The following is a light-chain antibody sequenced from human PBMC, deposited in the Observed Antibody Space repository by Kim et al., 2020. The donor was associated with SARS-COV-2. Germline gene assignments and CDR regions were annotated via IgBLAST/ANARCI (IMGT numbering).Light chain of an antibody. CDR1: SLRSYY. V-gene: IGLV3-19*01. CDR2: GKN. J-gene: IGLJ3*02. CDR3: NSRDSSGNRWV. Sequence: SSALTQDPAVSVALGQTVRITCQGDSLRSYYASWYQQKPGQAPVLVIYGKNNRPSGIPDRFSGSSSGNTASLTITGAQAEDEADYYCNSRDSSGNRWVFG.